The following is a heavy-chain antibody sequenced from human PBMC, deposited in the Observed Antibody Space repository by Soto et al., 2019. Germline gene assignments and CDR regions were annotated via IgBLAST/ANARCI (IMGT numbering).Heavy chain of an antibody. D-gene: IGHD2-8*01. J-gene: IGHJ6*03. V-gene: IGHV6-1*01. CDR1: GDSVYSNRAA. CDR3: GRCYNGECPQHYYYMDV. Sequence: SQTISFTCDISGDSVYSNRAAWNWIRQSPSRGLERLGRTYYRSKWYNDYAVSVKSRITINQDTSKNQFSLQRNSVTAEDAALYYCGRCYNGECPQHYYYMDVWGKGTTVTVSS. CDR2: TYYRSKWYN.